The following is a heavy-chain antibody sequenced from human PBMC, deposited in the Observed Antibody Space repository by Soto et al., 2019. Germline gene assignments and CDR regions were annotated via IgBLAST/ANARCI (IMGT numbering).Heavy chain of an antibody. J-gene: IGHJ6*02. Sequence: PSETLSLTCTVSGGSISSNYWTRIRQPPGKGLEWIGYVYNSGSTNYNPSLKSRVTISVDTSKNQFSLKLSSVTAADTAVYYCARAGRAIFGVVRYGMDVWGQGTTVTVSS. CDR3: ARAGRAIFGVVRYGMDV. CDR1: GGSISSNY. CDR2: VYNSGST. V-gene: IGHV4-59*08. D-gene: IGHD3-3*01.